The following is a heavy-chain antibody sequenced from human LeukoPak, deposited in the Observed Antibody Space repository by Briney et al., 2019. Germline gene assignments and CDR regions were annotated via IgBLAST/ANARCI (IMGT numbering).Heavy chain of an antibody. CDR3: ARGPASGSYGY. CDR1: GFTFSSYG. J-gene: IGHJ4*02. V-gene: IGHV3-74*01. Sequence: GGSLRLSCAASGFTFSSYGMHWVRQAPGKGLVWVSRINSDGSSTSYADSVKGRFTISRDTAKNTLYLQMNSLRAEDTAVYYCARGPASGSYGYWGQGTLVTVSS. CDR2: INSDGSST. D-gene: IGHD1-26*01.